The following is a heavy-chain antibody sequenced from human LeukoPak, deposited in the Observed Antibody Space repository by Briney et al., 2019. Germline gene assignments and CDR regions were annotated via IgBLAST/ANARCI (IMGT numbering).Heavy chain of an antibody. D-gene: IGHD6-19*01. CDR2: ISSSGSTK. V-gene: IGHV3-48*03. J-gene: IGHJ4*02. CDR1: EFTFSSYE. Sequence: GGSLRLSCAASEFTFSSYEMNWVRQAPGKGLEWVSYISSSGSTKYYADSVKGRFTISRDNAKNSLYLQMNSLRVEDTTLYYCARGPHPYTSGWYHFDYWGQGTLVTVSS. CDR3: ARGPHPYTSGWYHFDY.